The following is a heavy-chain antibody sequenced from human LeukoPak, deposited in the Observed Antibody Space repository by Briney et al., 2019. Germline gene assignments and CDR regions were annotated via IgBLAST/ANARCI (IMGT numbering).Heavy chain of an antibody. V-gene: IGHV4-61*01. CDR3: ARDKDAFDI. J-gene: IGHJ3*02. CDR2: IYYSGST. Sequence: SDTLSLTCTVSGGSVSRGSYYWSWIRQPPGKGLEWIGYIYYSGSTNYNPSLKSRVTISVDTSKNQFSLKLSSVTAADTAVYYCARDKDAFDIWGQGTMVTVSS. CDR1: GGSVSRGSYY.